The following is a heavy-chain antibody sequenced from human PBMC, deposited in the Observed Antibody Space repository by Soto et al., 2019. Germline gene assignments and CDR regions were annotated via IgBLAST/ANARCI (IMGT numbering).Heavy chain of an antibody. V-gene: IGHV5-51*01. CDR2: IYPGDSDT. J-gene: IGHJ6*02. Sequence: GESLKISCKGSGYSFTSYWIGWVRQMPGKGLEWMGIIYPGDSDTRYSPSFQGQVTISADKSISTAYLQWSSLKASDTAMYYCAGGGVRGVITRTRDYYGMDVRGQGNTVTVSS. CDR1: GYSFTSYW. CDR3: AGGGVRGVITRTRDYYGMDV. D-gene: IGHD3-10*01.